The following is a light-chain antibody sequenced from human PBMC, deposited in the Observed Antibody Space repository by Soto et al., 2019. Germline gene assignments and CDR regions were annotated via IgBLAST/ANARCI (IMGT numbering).Light chain of an antibody. Sequence: QSALTQPASVSGSPGQSITISCTGTSSDVGTYNLVSWYQQHPSKAPKLMIYEGSKRPSGVSNRFSGSKSGNTASLTISGLKAEDEADYYCCSYAGSITSVFGTGTKLTVL. CDR1: SSDVGTYNL. CDR3: CSYAGSITSV. V-gene: IGLV2-23*01. J-gene: IGLJ1*01. CDR2: EGS.